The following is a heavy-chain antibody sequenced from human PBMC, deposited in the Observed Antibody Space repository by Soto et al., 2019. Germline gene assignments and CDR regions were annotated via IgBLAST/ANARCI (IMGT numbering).Heavy chain of an antibody. Sequence: PSETLSLTCTVSGGSISSSSYYWGWIRQPPGKGLEWIGSIYYSGSTNYNPSLKSRVTISVDTSKNQFSLKLSSVTAADTAVYYCARAGYSSGWLNDYWGQGTLVTVSS. CDR3: ARAGYSSGWLNDY. J-gene: IGHJ4*02. CDR2: IYYSGST. V-gene: IGHV4-39*07. CDR1: GGSISSSSYY. D-gene: IGHD6-19*01.